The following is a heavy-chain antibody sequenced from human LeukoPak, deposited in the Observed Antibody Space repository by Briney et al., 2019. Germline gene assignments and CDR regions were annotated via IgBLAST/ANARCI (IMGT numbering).Heavy chain of an antibody. V-gene: IGHV3-49*03. CDR2: IRSKAYGGTT. Sequence: GGSLRLSCTASGFTFGDYAMSWFRQAPGKGLEWVGFIRSKAYGGTTEYAASVRGRFTISRDDSKSIAYLQMNSLKTEDTAVYYCTRDPQPYCGGDCYFDYWGQGTLVTVSS. D-gene: IGHD2-21*02. CDR3: TRDPQPYCGGDCYFDY. J-gene: IGHJ4*02. CDR1: GFTFGDYA.